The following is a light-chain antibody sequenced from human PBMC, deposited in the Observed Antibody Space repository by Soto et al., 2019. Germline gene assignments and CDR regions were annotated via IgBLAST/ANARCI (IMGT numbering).Light chain of an antibody. J-gene: IGLJ2*01. CDR1: NIGSKG. Sequence: SYELTQPPSVSVAPGKTASISCGGNNIGSKGVHWYQQKPGQAPVLVIYSDTDLPPVIPARFSGSNSANLATLTISRVEAGDEADYYCQVWGSGSAHVVFGGGTKLTVL. CDR3: QVWGSGSAHVV. CDR2: SDT. V-gene: IGLV3-21*04.